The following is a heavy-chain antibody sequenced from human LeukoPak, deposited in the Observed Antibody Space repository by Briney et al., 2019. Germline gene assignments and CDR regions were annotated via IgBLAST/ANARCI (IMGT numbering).Heavy chain of an antibody. CDR3: TRGYLGIDY. CDR2: IKQDGSEI. Sequence: GGSLRLSCVASGFTFSNYWMTWVRQAPGKGLEWVATIKQDGSEIFYVDSVKGRFTISRDNAKNTLYLQMNSLKVEDTAVYYCTRGYLGIDYWGQGTLVTVSS. J-gene: IGHJ4*02. D-gene: IGHD7-27*01. V-gene: IGHV3-7*04. CDR1: GFTFSNYW.